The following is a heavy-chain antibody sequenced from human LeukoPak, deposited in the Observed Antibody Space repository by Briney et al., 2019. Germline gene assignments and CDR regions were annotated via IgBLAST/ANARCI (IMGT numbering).Heavy chain of an antibody. CDR3: ARGQRGFGVQYGMDV. CDR1: GDSISNYY. J-gene: IGHJ6*04. V-gene: IGHV4-59*07. D-gene: IGHD3-10*01. Sequence: SDTLSLTCIVSGDSISNYYWIWIRQHPGKGLDWIGYIYYSGSTNYSPSLKSRVSISVDTSKNQFSLKLTSVTAADTAVYYCARGQRGFGVQYGMDVWGKGTTVTVSS. CDR2: IYYSGST.